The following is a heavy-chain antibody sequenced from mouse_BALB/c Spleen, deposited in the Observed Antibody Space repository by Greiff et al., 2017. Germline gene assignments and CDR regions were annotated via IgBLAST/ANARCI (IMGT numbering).Heavy chain of an antibody. CDR1: GYTFTSYY. Sequence: VKLQESGAELVKPGASVKLSCKASGYTFTSYYMYWVKQRPGQGLEWIGEINPSNGGTNFNEKFKSKATLTVDKSSSTAYMQLSSLTSEDSAVYYCTRSGYGNNYWGQGTTLTVSS. CDR2: INPSNGGT. D-gene: IGHD2-1*01. V-gene: IGHV1S81*02. CDR3: TRSGYGNNY. J-gene: IGHJ2*01.